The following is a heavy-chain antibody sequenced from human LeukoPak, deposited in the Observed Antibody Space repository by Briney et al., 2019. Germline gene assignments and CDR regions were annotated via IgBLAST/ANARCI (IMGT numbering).Heavy chain of an antibody. D-gene: IGHD3-10*01. Sequence: GRSLRLSCAASGFTFSSYGMHWVRQAPGKGLEWVAVISYDGSNKYYADSVKGRFTISGDNSKNTLYLQMNSLRAGDTAVYYCARSYGSGSYDAFDIWGQGTMVTVSS. J-gene: IGHJ3*02. CDR2: ISYDGSNK. V-gene: IGHV3-30*03. CDR3: ARSYGSGSYDAFDI. CDR1: GFTFSSYG.